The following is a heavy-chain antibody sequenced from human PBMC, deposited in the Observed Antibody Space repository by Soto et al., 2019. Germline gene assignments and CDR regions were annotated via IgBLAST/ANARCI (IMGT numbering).Heavy chain of an antibody. CDR3: ARDRVESGYPEYFQH. J-gene: IGHJ1*01. D-gene: IGHD3-22*01. Sequence: EVQLVESGGGLIQPGGSLRLSCAASGFTVSSNYMSWVGQAPGKGLEWVSVIYSGGSTYYADSVKGRFTISRDNSKNTLYLQMISRRPEDTAVYYCARDRVESGYPEYFQHWGQGTLVTVSS. V-gene: IGHV3-53*01. CDR2: IYSGGST. CDR1: GFTVSSNY.